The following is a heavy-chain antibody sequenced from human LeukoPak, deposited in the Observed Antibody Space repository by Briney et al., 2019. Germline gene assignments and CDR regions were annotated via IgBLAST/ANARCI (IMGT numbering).Heavy chain of an antibody. Sequence: GGSLRLSCVASGFTFSLYRMSWVRQAPGKGLEWVANIKQDGSEKYYVDSVKGRFTISRDNAKNSLFLQMNSLRAEDTAVYYCARDAVHSGTGNTFDIWGQGTVVTVSS. D-gene: IGHD6-13*01. CDR1: GFTFSLYR. V-gene: IGHV3-7*01. CDR3: ARDAVHSGTGNTFDI. CDR2: IKQDGSEK. J-gene: IGHJ3*02.